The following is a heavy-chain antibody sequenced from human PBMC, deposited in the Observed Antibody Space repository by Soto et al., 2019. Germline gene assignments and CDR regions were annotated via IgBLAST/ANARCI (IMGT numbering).Heavy chain of an antibody. J-gene: IGHJ4*02. D-gene: IGHD5-12*01. Sequence: QVQLQESGPGLVKPSGTLSLTCAVSSVSISSHDWWTWVRQPPGKGLEWIGESHESGNTNYNSSLESRVTISVDKSKNQFSLKLTSVTVADTAVYYCATRDSGRFYWGQGTLVTVSS. CDR2: SHESGNT. CDR3: ATRDSGRFY. CDR1: SVSISSHDW. V-gene: IGHV4-4*02.